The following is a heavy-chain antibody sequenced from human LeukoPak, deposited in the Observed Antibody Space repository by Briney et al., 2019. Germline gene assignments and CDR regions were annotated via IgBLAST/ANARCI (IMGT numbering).Heavy chain of an antibody. J-gene: IGHJ4*02. Sequence: GGSLRLSHAASGFTFSSYWMHWVRQAPGKGLVWVSRINSDASATTYADSVKGRFSISRDNAKDTLYLQMNSLRAEDTAVYYCVREFRGSSYGYFDYWGQGNPITVSS. CDR3: VREFRGSSYGYFDY. CDR2: INSDASAT. V-gene: IGHV3-74*01. D-gene: IGHD5-18*01. CDR1: GFTFSSYW.